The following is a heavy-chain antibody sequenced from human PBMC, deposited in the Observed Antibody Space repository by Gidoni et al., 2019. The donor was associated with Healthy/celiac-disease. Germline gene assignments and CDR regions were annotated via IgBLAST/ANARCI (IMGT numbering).Heavy chain of an antibody. CDR1: GFTFRSYA. D-gene: IGHD2-2*01. CDR2: ISGRGGNT. Sequence: EVQLLESGGGLVQPGGSLRLSCAASGFTFRSYAMSWFRQAPGKGLEGGSGISGRGGNTNSADSVKARFTISRDNSKNTLYLQTNSLRAEDTAVYYCATTSQRYCSSTSCPPGWFDPWGQGTLVTVSS. V-gene: IGHV3-23*01. CDR3: ATTSQRYCSSTSCPPGWFDP. J-gene: IGHJ5*02.